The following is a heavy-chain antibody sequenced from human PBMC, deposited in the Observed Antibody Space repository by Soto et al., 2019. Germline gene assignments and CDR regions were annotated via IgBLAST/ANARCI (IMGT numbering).Heavy chain of an antibody. V-gene: IGHV3-49*04. D-gene: IGHD5-18*01. Sequence: PGGSLRLSCTASGFTFGDYAMSWVRQAPGKGLEWVGFIRSKAYGGTTEYAASVKGRFTISRDDSKSIAYPQMNSLKTEDTAVYYCTKTAMVRGDYGMDVWGQGTTVTVSS. CDR2: IRSKAYGGTT. CDR1: GFTFGDYA. CDR3: TKTAMVRGDYGMDV. J-gene: IGHJ6*02.